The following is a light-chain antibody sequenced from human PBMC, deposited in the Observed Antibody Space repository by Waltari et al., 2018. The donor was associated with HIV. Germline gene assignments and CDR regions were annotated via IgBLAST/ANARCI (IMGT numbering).Light chain of an antibody. CDR2: DVT. CDR1: SSDVGNYNY. V-gene: IGLV2-23*02. J-gene: IGLJ1*01. Sequence: QSALTQPASVSGSPGQSITISCTGTSSDVGNYNYISWYQQCPGKAPKLMIYDVTKRPSWVSNRFSGSKSGNTASLIISGLQAEDEADYYCCSYAGSSRNVFGTGTKVTVL. CDR3: CSYAGSSRNV.